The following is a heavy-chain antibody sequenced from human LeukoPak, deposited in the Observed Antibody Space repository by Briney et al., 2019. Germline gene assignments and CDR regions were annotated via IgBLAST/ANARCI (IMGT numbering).Heavy chain of an antibody. CDR1: GGSISSGDYY. D-gene: IGHD3-10*01. Sequence: PSETLSLTCAVSGGSISSGDYYWSWIRQPPGKGLEWIGYICYSGSTYYNPSLKSRVTVSVDTSKNQFSLKLSSVTAADTAVYYCARGGSLLWFGELSYYFDYWGQGTLVTVSS. CDR2: ICYSGST. J-gene: IGHJ4*02. CDR3: ARGGSLLWFGELSYYFDY. V-gene: IGHV4-30-4*08.